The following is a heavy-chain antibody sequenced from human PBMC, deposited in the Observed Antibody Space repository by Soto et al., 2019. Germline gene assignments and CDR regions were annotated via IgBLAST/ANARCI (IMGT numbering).Heavy chain of an antibody. CDR2: ISYDGSNK. Sequence: QVQLVESGGGVVQPGRSLRLSCAASGFTFSSYAMHWVRQAPGKGLEWVAVISYDGSNKYYADSVKGRFTISRDNSKNTLYLQMNSLRAEDTAVYYCARDQIAVADYWGQGTLVTVSS. J-gene: IGHJ4*02. CDR1: GFTFSSYA. D-gene: IGHD6-19*01. V-gene: IGHV3-30-3*01. CDR3: ARDQIAVADY.